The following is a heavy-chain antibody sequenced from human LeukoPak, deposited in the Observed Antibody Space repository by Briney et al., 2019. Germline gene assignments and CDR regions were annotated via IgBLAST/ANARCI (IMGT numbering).Heavy chain of an antibody. V-gene: IGHV1-24*01. D-gene: IGHD3-10*01. CDR1: GYTLTELS. CDR2: FDPEDGET. Sequence: ASVKVSCKVSGYTLTELSMHWVRQAPGKGLEWMGGFDPEDGETIYAQKFQGRVTMTEDTSTDTAYMELSSLRSEDTAVYYRATRSYYARGVYFDYWGQGTLVTVSS. CDR3: ATRSYYARGVYFDY. J-gene: IGHJ4*02.